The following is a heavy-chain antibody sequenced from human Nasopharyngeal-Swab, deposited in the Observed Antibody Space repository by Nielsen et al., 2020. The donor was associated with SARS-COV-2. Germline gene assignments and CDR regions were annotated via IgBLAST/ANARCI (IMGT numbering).Heavy chain of an antibody. Sequence: GSLRLSCTVSGGSISSYYWSWIRQPPGKGLEWIGEINHSGSTNYNPSLKSRVTISVDTSKNQFSLKLSSVTAADTAVYYCARGRVLLWFGEFPYYFDYWGQGTLVTVSS. V-gene: IGHV4-34*01. CDR3: ARGRVLLWFGEFPYYFDY. CDR1: GGSISSYY. D-gene: IGHD3-10*01. CDR2: INHSGST. J-gene: IGHJ4*02.